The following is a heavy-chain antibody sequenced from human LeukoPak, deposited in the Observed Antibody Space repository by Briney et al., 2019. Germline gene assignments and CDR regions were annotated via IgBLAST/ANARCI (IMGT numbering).Heavy chain of an antibody. Sequence: SGGSLPLSCALSGFTFSSFAINGLRQAPGRALEWVSTVSGSGDSTYYADSVKGRFTLSRDNSKNTLYLQMNSLRAEDTAVYYCAKGPLSGSNFYFDYWGQGALVTVSS. V-gene: IGHV3-23*01. CDR3: AKGPLSGSNFYFDY. CDR1: GFTFSSFA. J-gene: IGHJ4*02. D-gene: IGHD1-26*01. CDR2: VSGSGDST.